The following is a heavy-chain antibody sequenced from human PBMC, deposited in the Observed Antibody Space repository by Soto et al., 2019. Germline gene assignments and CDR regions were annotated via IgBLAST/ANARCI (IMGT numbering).Heavy chain of an antibody. CDR1: GGTFSTYT. D-gene: IGHD5-18*01. CDR3: GRVPRYSFPTSDSLDQ. CDR2: ITPILRET. J-gene: IGHJ4*02. Sequence: QVHLVQSGTEMRWPGSSVTVSCKVSGGTFSTYTISWVRQAPGQGLQWMGGITPILRETTYAQNFQGRVSITADISATTANMELSDLTSADTAVYFFGRVPRYSFPTSDSLDQWGQGTRVTVSS. V-gene: IGHV1-69*06.